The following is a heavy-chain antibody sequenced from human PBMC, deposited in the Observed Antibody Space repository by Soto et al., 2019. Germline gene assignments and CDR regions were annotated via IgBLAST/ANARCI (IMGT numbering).Heavy chain of an antibody. D-gene: IGHD3-22*01. Sequence: QVQLVESGGGAVQPGRSLRLSCAASGFTFSSYAMHWVRQAPGKGLEWVAVISYDGSNKYYADSVKGRFTISRDNSKNTLYPQMNSLRAEDTAVYYCARGVIVVGAFDIWGQGTMVTVSS. J-gene: IGHJ3*02. CDR1: GFTFSSYA. V-gene: IGHV3-30-3*01. CDR3: ARGVIVVGAFDI. CDR2: ISYDGSNK.